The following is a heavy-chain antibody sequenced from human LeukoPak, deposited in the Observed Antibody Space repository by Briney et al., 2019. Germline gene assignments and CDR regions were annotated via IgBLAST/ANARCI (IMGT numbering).Heavy chain of an antibody. V-gene: IGHV3-53*01. CDR2: IYSGGST. J-gene: IGHJ3*02. CDR3: ARDLGSSGSDAFDI. Sequence: GGSLRLSCAASGFTFSSNYLSWVRQAPGKGLEWVSVIYSGGSTYYADSVKGRFTISRDNSKNTLYLQMNSLRAEDTAVYYCARDLGSSGSDAFDIWGQGTMVTVSS. D-gene: IGHD3-22*01. CDR1: GFTFSSNY.